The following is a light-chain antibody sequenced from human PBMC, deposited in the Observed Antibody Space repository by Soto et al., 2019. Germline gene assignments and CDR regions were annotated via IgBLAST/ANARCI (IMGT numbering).Light chain of an antibody. V-gene: IGKV1-5*01. J-gene: IGKJ1*01. CDR3: QQYNSGT. CDR1: QSIRSW. CDR2: DAS. Sequence: IQLNQSPSFVCASVGDRVTICCRASQSIRSWLAWYQLKPGKAPKLLIYDASSLESGVPSRFSGSASGTEFTLTINSLQPDDFATYYCQQYNSGTVGPGTKVDIK.